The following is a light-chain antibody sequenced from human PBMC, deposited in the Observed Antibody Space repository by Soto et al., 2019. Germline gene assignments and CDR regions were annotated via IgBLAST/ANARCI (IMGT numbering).Light chain of an antibody. V-gene: IGLV2-14*01. CDR2: EVS. J-gene: IGLJ2*01. CDR1: SSDVGGYNY. CDR3: SSYTSSSNLV. Sequence: QSALTQPASASGSPGQSITISCTGTSSDVGGYNYVSWYQQHPGKAPKLMIYEVSNRPSGVSDRFSGSKSGNTASLTISGLQAEDEADYYCSSYTSSSNLVFGGGTKLTVL.